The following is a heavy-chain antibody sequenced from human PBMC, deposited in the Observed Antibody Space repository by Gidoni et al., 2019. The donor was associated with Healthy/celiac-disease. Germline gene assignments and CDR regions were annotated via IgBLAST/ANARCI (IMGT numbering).Heavy chain of an antibody. CDR2: INPSGGST. J-gene: IGHJ5*02. Sequence: QVQLVQSGAEVKKPGASVKVSCKASGYTFTSYYMHWVRQAPGQGLEWMGIINPSGGSTSYAQKFQGRVTMTRDTSTSTVYMELSSLRSEDTAVYYCARSKGVVVPAAIHKGRWFDPWGQGTLVTVSS. CDR1: GYTFTSYY. CDR3: ARSKGVVVPAAIHKGRWFDP. D-gene: IGHD2-2*01. V-gene: IGHV1-46*01.